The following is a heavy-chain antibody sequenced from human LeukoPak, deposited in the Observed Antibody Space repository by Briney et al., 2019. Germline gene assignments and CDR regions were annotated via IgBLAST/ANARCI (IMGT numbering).Heavy chain of an antibody. Sequence: SVKVSCKASGGTFSSYAISWVRQAPVQGLEWMGGIIPILGTANYAQKFQGRVTTTADESTSTAYMELSSLRSEDPAVYYCARDGRSAFDIWGQGTMVTVSS. CDR3: ARDGRSAFDI. D-gene: IGHD1-26*01. CDR2: IIPILGTA. J-gene: IGHJ3*02. V-gene: IGHV1-69*13. CDR1: GGTFSSYA.